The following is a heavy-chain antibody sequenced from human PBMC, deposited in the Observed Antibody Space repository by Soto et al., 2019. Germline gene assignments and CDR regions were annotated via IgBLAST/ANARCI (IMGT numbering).Heavy chain of an antibody. CDR2: INPNSGGT. CDR1: GYTFTGYY. V-gene: IGHV1-2*04. D-gene: IGHD3-3*01. CDR3: ARGSPPTALGVAYYYYYMDV. Sequence: GASVKVSCKASGYTFTGYYMHWVRQAPGQGLEWMGWINPNSGGTNYAQKFQGWVTMTRDTSISTAYMELSRLRSDDTAVYYCARGSPPTALGVAYYYYYMDVWGKGTTLTVSS. J-gene: IGHJ6*03.